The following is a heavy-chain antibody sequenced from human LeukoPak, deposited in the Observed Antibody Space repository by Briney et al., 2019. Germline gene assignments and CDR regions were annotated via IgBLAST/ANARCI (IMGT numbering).Heavy chain of an antibody. J-gene: IGHJ3*02. Sequence: SEILSLTCAVYGGSFSGYYWSWIRQPPGKGLEWIGEINHSGSTNYNPSLKSRVTISVDTSKNQFSLKLTSVTAADTAVYYCASRGVAAAYDAFDIWGQGTMVTVSS. CDR2: INHSGST. CDR3: ASRGVAAAYDAFDI. CDR1: GGSFSGYY. D-gene: IGHD6-13*01. V-gene: IGHV4-34*01.